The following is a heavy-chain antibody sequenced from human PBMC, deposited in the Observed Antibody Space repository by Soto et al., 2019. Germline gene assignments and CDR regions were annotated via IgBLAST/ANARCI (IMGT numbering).Heavy chain of an antibody. V-gene: IGHV1-18*01. D-gene: IGHD2-2*01. Sequence: QVQLVQSGAEVKKPGASVKVSCKASGYTFASYGISWVRQAPGQGLEWMGWISAYNGNTNYAQKLQGRVTMTTDTFTRTADMEVRSLSSDDPAVYYCAREGTCSSSSCATYFSFGMDVWGQGTTVTVSS. CDR2: ISAYNGNT. CDR1: GYTFASYG. J-gene: IGHJ6*02. CDR3: AREGTCSSSSCATYFSFGMDV.